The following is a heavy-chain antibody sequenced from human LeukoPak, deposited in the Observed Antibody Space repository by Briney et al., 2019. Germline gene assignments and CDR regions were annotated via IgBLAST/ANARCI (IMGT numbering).Heavy chain of an antibody. Sequence: ASVKVSCKASGYTFTGYYMHWVRQAPGQGLEWMGWLNPNSGGTNYAQKFQGRITMTGDTSISTGYMELSSLRSDDTAIYYCARELGRNAFDVWGQGTMVTVSS. CDR2: LNPNSGGT. CDR3: ARELGRNAFDV. CDR1: GYTFTGYY. J-gene: IGHJ3*01. V-gene: IGHV1-2*02. D-gene: IGHD7-27*01.